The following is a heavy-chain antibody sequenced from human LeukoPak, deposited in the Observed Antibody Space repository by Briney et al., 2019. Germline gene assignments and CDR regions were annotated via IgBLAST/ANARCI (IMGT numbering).Heavy chain of an antibody. V-gene: IGHV3-66*04. CDR1: EFSVGSNY. J-gene: IGHJ3*02. Sequence: GGSLRLSCAASEFSVGSNYMTWVRQAPGKGLEWVSLIYSGGSTYYADSVKGRFTISRDNSKNTLYLQMNSLRAEDTAVYYCARRNGDAFDIWGQGTMVTVSS. D-gene: IGHD2-8*01. CDR2: IYSGGST. CDR3: ARRNGDAFDI.